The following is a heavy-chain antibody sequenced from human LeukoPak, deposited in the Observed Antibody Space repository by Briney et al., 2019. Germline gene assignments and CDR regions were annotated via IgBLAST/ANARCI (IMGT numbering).Heavy chain of an antibody. CDR1: GFTFSSYS. CDR3: ARGSSSSLYDY. J-gene: IGHJ4*02. Sequence: GSLRLSCAASGFTFSSYSMNWVRQAPGKGLEWVSSIGSISSYIYYADSVKGRFTISRDNAKNSLYLQMNSLRAEDTAVYYCARGSSSSLYDYWGQGTLVTVSS. D-gene: IGHD6-13*01. CDR2: IGSISSYI. V-gene: IGHV3-21*01.